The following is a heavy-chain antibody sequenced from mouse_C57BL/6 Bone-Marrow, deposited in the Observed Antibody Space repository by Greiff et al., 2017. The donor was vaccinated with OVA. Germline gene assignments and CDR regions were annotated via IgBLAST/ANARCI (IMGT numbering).Heavy chain of an antibody. CDR1: GYTFTDSY. V-gene: IGHV1-26*01. D-gene: IGHD2-2*01. CDR2: INPNNGGT. CDR3: AREWLPPCAMDY. J-gene: IGHJ4*01. Sequence: EVQLQQSGPELVKPGASVKISCKASGYTFTDSYMNWVKQSHGKSLEWIGDINPNNGGTSYNQKFKGKATLTVDKSSSTAYMELRSLTSDDSAVYYCAREWLPPCAMDYWGQGTSVTVSS.